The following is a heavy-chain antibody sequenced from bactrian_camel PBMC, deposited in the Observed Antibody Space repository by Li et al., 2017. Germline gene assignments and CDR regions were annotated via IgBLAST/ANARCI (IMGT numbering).Heavy chain of an antibody. CDR3: AVRDAFCSPNRDAYDY. CDR1: GYLYEC. D-gene: IGHD3*01. CDR2: YRVGSTT. V-gene: IGHV3S53*01. J-gene: IGHJ4*01. Sequence: QVQLVESGGDSVQAGGSLRLTCEVAGYLYECMAWFRQSPGREREMVATHYRVGSTTTYADSVKGRFTMSRDSFKNTVYLQMDRLKPNDTAMYYCAVRDAFCSPNRDAYDYWGQGTQVTVS.